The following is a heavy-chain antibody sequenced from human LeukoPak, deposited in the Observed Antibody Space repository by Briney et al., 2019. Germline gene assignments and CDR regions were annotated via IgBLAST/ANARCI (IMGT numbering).Heavy chain of an antibody. D-gene: IGHD5-24*01. CDR1: GFTFSGYW. CDR2: IKQDGNEK. Sequence: GGSLRLSCAASGFTFSGYWMSWVRQTPEKGLEWVANIKQDGNEKYYVDSVKGRFTISRDNAKNSLYLQMNSLRAEDTAIYYCTRVGYIDEGIDYWGQGTLVTVSS. J-gene: IGHJ4*02. CDR3: TRVGYIDEGIDY. V-gene: IGHV3-7*04.